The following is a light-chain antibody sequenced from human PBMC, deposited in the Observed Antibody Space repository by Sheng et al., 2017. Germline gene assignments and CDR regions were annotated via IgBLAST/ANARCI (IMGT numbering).Light chain of an antibody. V-gene: IGKV3-15*01. CDR3: QQYNNWPRT. CDR2: DAS. Sequence: EIVMTQSPATLSVSPGERATLSCRAGQSVSTNLAWYQQEPGQAPRLLIYDASTRATGIPARFSGSGSGTEFTLTISSLQSEDFAVYYCQQYNNWPRTFGQGTKLEIK. CDR1: QSVSTN. J-gene: IGKJ2*01.